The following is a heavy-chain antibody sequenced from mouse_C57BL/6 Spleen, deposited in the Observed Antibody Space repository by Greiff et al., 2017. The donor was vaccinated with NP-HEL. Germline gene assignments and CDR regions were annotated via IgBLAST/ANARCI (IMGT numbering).Heavy chain of an antibody. J-gene: IGHJ3*01. CDR2: ISYDGSN. V-gene: IGHV3-6*01. Sequence: EVQLQESGPGLVKPSQSLSLTCSVTGYSITSGYYWNWIRQFPGNKLEWMGYISYDGSNNYNPSLKNRISITRDTSKNQFFLKLNSVTTEDTATYYCAKEGDYGGYWGQGTLVTVSA. CDR3: AKEGDYGGY. D-gene: IGHD2-4*01. CDR1: GYSITSGYY.